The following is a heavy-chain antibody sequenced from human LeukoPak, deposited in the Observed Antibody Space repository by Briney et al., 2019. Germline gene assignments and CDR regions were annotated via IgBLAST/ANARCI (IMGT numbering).Heavy chain of an antibody. Sequence: SETLSHTCTVSGGSISSYYWSWIRQPPGKGLEWIGYIYYSGSTNYNPSLKSRVTISVDTSKNQFSLKLSSVTAADTAVYYCARGVGATTNWGQGTLVTVSS. CDR1: GGSISSYY. J-gene: IGHJ4*02. V-gene: IGHV4-59*01. D-gene: IGHD1-26*01. CDR2: IYYSGST. CDR3: ARGVGATTN.